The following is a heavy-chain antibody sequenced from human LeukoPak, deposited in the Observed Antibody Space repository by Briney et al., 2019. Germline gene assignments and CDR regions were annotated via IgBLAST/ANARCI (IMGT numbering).Heavy chain of an antibody. Sequence: PSETLSLTCAVSGGSGGSISSSNFWTWVRQPPGKGLEWIGEIYHSGSTNYNPSLKSRVTISVDKSKNQFSLKLSSVTAADTAVYYCAIHGGPGDWGQGTLVTVSS. V-gene: IGHV4-4*02. CDR2: IYHSGST. CDR3: AIHGGPGD. J-gene: IGHJ4*02. CDR1: GGSGGSISSSNF. D-gene: IGHD3-10*01.